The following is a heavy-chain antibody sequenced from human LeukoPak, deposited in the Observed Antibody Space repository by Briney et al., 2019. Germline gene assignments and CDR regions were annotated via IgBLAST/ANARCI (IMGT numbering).Heavy chain of an antibody. D-gene: IGHD6-19*01. J-gene: IGHJ4*02. CDR1: GFTFSSYA. CDR2: ISGSGGST. V-gene: IGHV3-23*01. CDR3: AIGPYSSGWYPDDY. Sequence: GSLRLSCAASGFTFSSYAMSWVRQAPGKGLEWVSAISGSGGSTYYADSVKGRFTISRDNSKNTLYLQMNSLRAEDTAVYYCAIGPYSSGWYPDDYWGQGTLVTVSS.